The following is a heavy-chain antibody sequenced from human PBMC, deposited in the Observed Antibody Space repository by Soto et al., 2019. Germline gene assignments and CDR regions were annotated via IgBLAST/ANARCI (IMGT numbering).Heavy chain of an antibody. D-gene: IGHD6-19*01. CDR1: GGSISNYY. J-gene: IGHJ4*02. Sequence: QVQLQESGPGLVKPSETLSLTCTVSGGSISNYYWSWIRQPPGKGLEWMGYIYYSGSTNYNPSLKSRVTISVDTSKSQFSLELSSVTSADTAVYYCARRWNGWLDYWGQGTLVTVSS. CDR2: IYYSGST. V-gene: IGHV4-59*08. CDR3: ARRWNGWLDY.